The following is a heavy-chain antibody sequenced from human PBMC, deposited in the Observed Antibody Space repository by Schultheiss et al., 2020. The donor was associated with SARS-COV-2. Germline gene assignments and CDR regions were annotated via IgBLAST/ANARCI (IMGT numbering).Heavy chain of an antibody. J-gene: IGHJ4*02. CDR1: GGSFSGYY. CDR3: ARVTGGRDSGWYQ. CDR2: IYYSGST. V-gene: IGHV4-59*01. Sequence: SQTLSLTCAVYGGSFSGYYWSWIRQPPGKGLEWIGYIYYSGSTNYNPSLKSRVTISVDTSKNQFSLKLSSVTAADTAVYYCARVTGGRDSGWYQWGQGTLVTVSS. D-gene: IGHD6-19*01.